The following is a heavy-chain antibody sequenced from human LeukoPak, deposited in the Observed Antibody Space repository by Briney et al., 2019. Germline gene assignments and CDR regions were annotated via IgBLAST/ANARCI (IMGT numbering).Heavy chain of an antibody. CDR3: ARDEGEYYYDSRFDY. D-gene: IGHD3-22*01. Sequence: ASVKVSCKASGYTFTSYYMHWVRQAPGQGLEWMGIINPSGGSTSYAQKFQGRVTITADKSTSTAYMELSSLRSEDTAVYYCARDEGEYYYDSRFDYWGQGTLVTVSS. CDR1: GYTFTSYY. V-gene: IGHV1-46*01. J-gene: IGHJ4*02. CDR2: INPSGGST.